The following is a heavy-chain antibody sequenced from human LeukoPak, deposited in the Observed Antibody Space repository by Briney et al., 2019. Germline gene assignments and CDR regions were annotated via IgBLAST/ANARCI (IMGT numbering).Heavy chain of an antibody. CDR1: GFTFSHYN. D-gene: IGHD4-17*01. Sequence: PGGSLRLSCLASGFTFSHYNMNWVRQAPGKGLEWVSSMNNSRYTYYGDSMKGRFTVSRDNDKNSMDLQMNSLRAEDTAVYYCAREKYGDSLGYWGQGTLVTVSS. J-gene: IGHJ4*02. CDR3: AREKYGDSLGY. CDR2: MNNSRYT. V-gene: IGHV3-69-1*01.